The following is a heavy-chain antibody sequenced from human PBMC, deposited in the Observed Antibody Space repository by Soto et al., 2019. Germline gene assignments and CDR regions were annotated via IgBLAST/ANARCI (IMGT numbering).Heavy chain of an antibody. CDR2: IWYDGTNR. Sequence: PGGSLRLSCVASGFTFSNHGMHWVRQAPGKGLEWVTVIWYDGTNRFYADSVKGRFTISRDMSENTVYLQMDSLRSEDTAVYYCARESSSGRRDRIDYWGQGTLVTVSS. CDR3: ARESSSGRRDRIDY. J-gene: IGHJ4*02. D-gene: IGHD6-19*01. CDR1: GFTFSNHG. V-gene: IGHV3-33*01.